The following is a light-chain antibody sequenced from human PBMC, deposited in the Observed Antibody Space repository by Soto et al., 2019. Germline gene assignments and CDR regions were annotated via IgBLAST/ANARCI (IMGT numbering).Light chain of an antibody. CDR1: QSVSRSY. CDR2: GAS. Sequence: EVVLTQSPVTLYLSSGEGATLYCRASQSVSRSYLAWYPPKHGKAPRXXMYGASHRATGIPDRFSGSGAETDFTLPISRLQPEDVEVYDCQQYGTTRITFGQGTRLEI. V-gene: IGKV3-20*01. J-gene: IGKJ5*01. CDR3: QQYGTTRIT.